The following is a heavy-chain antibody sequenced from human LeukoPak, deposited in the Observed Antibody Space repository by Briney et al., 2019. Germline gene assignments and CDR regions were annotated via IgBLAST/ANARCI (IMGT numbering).Heavy chain of an antibody. Sequence: GGSLRLSCAATGFNVSSCAMTWVCQAPGKGLEWVSTISGSGGSTYYTDSVKGRFTISRGNSKNTLYLQMNSLRAEDTAVYYCAKDPLDQRPRYGMGVWGPRATVTVSS. CDR2: ISGSGGST. J-gene: IGHJ6*02. CDR3: AKDPLDQRPRYGMGV. V-gene: IGHV3-23*01. CDR1: GFNVSSCA.